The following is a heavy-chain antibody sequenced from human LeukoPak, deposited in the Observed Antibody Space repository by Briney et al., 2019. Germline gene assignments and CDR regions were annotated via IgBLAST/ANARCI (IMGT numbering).Heavy chain of an antibody. D-gene: IGHD6-19*01. V-gene: IGHV3-30-3*01. J-gene: IGHJ4*02. CDR3: ARGRNSGWYRFDY. CDR1: GFTLSSYA. CDR2: ISYDGSNK. Sequence: GGSLRLSCAASGFTLSSYAMHWVRQAPGKGLEWVAVISYDGSNKYYADSVKGRFTISRDNSKNTLYLQMNSLRAEDTAVYYCARGRNSGWYRFDYWGQGTLVTVSS.